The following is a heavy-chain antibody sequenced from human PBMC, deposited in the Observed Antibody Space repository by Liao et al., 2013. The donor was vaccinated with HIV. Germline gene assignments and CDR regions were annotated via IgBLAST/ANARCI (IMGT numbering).Heavy chain of an antibody. CDR2: IYTSGST. CDR3: ARSPMIRGVYFDY. V-gene: IGHV4-61*02. D-gene: IGHD3-10*01. J-gene: IGHJ4*02. Sequence: QVQLQESGPGLVKPSQTLSLTCTVSGGSISSGNHYWSWIRQPAGKGLEWIGRIYTSGSTNYNPSLKSRVTISLDTSRKQFSLRLSSVTAADTAVYYCARSPMIRGVYFDYWGQGTVVTVSS. CDR1: GGSISSGNHY.